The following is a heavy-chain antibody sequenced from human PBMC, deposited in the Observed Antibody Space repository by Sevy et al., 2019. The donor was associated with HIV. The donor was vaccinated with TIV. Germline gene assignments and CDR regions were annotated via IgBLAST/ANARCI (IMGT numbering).Heavy chain of an antibody. Sequence: ASVKVSCKVSEYSLTKLSMHWVRQAPGKGLEWMGRFDPEDGETIFAQKFQGRVTMTEDTSTDTVYMQLSSLRSEDTAVYYCASAREYYEDSSGYLDYWGQGTLVTVSS. D-gene: IGHD3-22*01. J-gene: IGHJ4*02. CDR2: FDPEDGET. CDR1: EYSLTKLS. CDR3: ASAREYYEDSSGYLDY. V-gene: IGHV1-24*01.